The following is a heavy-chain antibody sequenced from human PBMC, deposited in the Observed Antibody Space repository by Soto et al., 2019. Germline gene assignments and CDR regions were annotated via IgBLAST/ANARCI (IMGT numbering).Heavy chain of an antibody. D-gene: IGHD2-2*01. CDR2: IKKDGSEK. CDR3: ARVQAVVPAARHSNYYYYGMDV. CDR1: GFTFSSYW. V-gene: IGHV3-7*05. J-gene: IGHJ6*02. Sequence: LRLSCAASGFTFSSYWMSWVRQAPGKGLEWVANIKKDGSEKYYVDSVKGRFTISRDNAKNSLYLQMNRLRAEDTAVYYCARVQAVVPAARHSNYYYYGMDVWGQGTTVTVSS.